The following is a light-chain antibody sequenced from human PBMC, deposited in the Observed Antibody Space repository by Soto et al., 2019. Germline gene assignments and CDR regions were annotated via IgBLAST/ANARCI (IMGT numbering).Light chain of an antibody. CDR1: QSLTTSY. Sequence: EIVLTQSPGTLSLSPGERATLSCRASQSLTTSYLAWYQQKPGQAPRLLTFGASNRAAGIPDRFSGSGSGTDFTLTISRLEPEGFAVYYCQVYGSSSLTFGGGTKVDIK. CDR2: GAS. CDR3: QVYGSSSLT. V-gene: IGKV3-20*01. J-gene: IGKJ4*01.